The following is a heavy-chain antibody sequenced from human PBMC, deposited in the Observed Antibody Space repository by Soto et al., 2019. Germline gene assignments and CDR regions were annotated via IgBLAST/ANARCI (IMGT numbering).Heavy chain of an antibody. J-gene: IGHJ4*02. D-gene: IGHD6-6*01. Sequence: QVQLVQSGVEVKKPGASVKVSCKASGYTFTNYAISWVRQAPGRGLEWMGWVNTYNGNTNYAQIFQGRVTMTTDTSTGTAYMELRSLKSDDSAVYYCARDSQYSTDWQRFDSWGQGTRVTVSS. V-gene: IGHV1-18*01. CDR1: GYTFTNYA. CDR3: ARDSQYSTDWQRFDS. CDR2: VNTYNGNT.